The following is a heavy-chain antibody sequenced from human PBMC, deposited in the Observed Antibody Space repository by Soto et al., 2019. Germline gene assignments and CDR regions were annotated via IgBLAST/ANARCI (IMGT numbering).Heavy chain of an antibody. Sequence: EVQLLESGGGLVQPGGSLRLSCAASGFTFSSYAMSWVRQAPGKGLEWVSAISGRGGSTYYADSVKGRFTISRDNSKNTMYLQMNSLRAEDTAVYYCSKDKRYSYGDDAFEIWANGQWSPSLQ. V-gene: IGHV3-23*01. CDR2: ISGRGGST. CDR3: SKDKRYSYGDDAFEI. J-gene: IGHJ3*02. D-gene: IGHD5-18*01. CDR1: GFTFSSYA.